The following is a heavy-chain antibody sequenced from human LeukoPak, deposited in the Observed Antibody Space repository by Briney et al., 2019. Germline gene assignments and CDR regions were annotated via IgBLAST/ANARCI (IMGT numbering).Heavy chain of an antibody. CDR3: ANYGDYVAKY. D-gene: IGHD4-17*01. CDR2: IYYSGST. Sequence: SETLSLTCTVSGGSISGYYWSWIRQPPGKGLEWIGYIYYSGSTNYNPSLKSRVTMSIDTSKNQFSLKLSSVTAADTAIYYCANYGDYVAKYWGQGTLVTVSS. J-gene: IGHJ4*02. CDR1: GGSISGYY. V-gene: IGHV4-59*01.